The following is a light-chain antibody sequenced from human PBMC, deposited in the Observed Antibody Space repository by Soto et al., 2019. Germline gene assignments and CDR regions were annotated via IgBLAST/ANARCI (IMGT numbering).Light chain of an antibody. J-gene: IGKJ5*01. CDR1: QYITIY. CDR3: QQYCSSPT. V-gene: IGKV3-11*01. Sequence: EIVLTQSPATLSLSPGERATLSCRASQYITIYLAWYQQKPGQAPRLLIYDASNRATGIPARFSGSGSGTDFTLTIIRLEPEDFAVYYCQQYCSSPTFGQGTRLEIK. CDR2: DAS.